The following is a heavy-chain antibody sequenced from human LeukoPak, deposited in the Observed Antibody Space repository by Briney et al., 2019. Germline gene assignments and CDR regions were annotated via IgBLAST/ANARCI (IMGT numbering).Heavy chain of an antibody. J-gene: IGHJ4*02. V-gene: IGHV4-31*03. CDR2: IYYSGST. Sequence: PSETLSLTCTVSGGSISSGGYYWSWIRQHPGKGLEWIGYIYYSGSTYYNPSLKSRVTISVDTSKNQFSLKLSSVTAADTAMYYCARGGGYYDSSGYFPFDYWGQGTLVTVSS. D-gene: IGHD3-22*01. CDR1: GGSISSGGYY. CDR3: ARGGGYYDSSGYFPFDY.